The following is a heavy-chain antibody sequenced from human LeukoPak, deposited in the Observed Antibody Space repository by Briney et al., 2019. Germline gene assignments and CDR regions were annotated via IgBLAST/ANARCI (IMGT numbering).Heavy chain of an antibody. CDR2: ISSAGTTK. CDR1: GLTFSDDY. Sequence: GGSLRLSCAGSGLTFSDDYMSWIRQAPGKGLEWLSYISSAGTTKFYADSLEGRFTISKDNAKNLLYLQLNSLRVEDTAVYYCVRHLAVVTPGDWGQGTLVTVSS. CDR3: VRHLAVVTPGD. D-gene: IGHD4-23*01. V-gene: IGHV3-11*04. J-gene: IGHJ4*02.